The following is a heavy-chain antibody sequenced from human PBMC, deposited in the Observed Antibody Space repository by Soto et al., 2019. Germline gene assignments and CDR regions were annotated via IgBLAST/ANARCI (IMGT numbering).Heavy chain of an antibody. CDR2: ISGSGGTI. Sequence: GCRRRACSASGCTFSSYAMNWVRQAAGKGLEWVSVISGSGGTIYYTDSVKGRFTTSRDNSKNTLYFQMNSLGAEDTAVYYCAKAMTTSAWGHFDDWGQGTLVTVYS. V-gene: IGHV3-23*01. D-gene: IGHD4-17*01. CDR1: GCTFSSYA. J-gene: IGHJ4*02. CDR3: AKAMTTSAWGHFDD.